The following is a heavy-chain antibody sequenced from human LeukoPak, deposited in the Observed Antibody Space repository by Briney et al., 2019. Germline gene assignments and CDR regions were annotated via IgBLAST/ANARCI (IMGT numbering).Heavy chain of an antibody. D-gene: IGHD2-15*01. CDR2: ISSTGKL. Sequence: GGSLRLSCTASEFTLSSSAMSWVRQAPGKGLEWVSPISSTGKLYYADSVRGRFTISRDNSKNTLYLEMDSLRAEDTAVYYCAKRPRYVVASDWGQGTLVTVSA. J-gene: IGHJ4*02. CDR1: EFTLSSSA. V-gene: IGHV3-23*01. CDR3: AKRPRYVVASD.